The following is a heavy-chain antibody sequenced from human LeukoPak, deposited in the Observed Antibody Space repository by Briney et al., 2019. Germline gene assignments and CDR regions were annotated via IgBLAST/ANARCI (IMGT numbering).Heavy chain of an antibody. Sequence: GGSLRLSCAASGFTFSSYAMSWVRQAPGKGLEWVGRIKSKTDGGTTDYAAPVKGRFTISRDDSKNTLYLQMNSLKTEDTAVYYCTTVVIAVAGYQFDYWGQGTLVTVSS. J-gene: IGHJ4*02. CDR2: IKSKTDGGTT. CDR1: GFTFSSYA. V-gene: IGHV3-15*01. D-gene: IGHD6-19*01. CDR3: TTVVIAVAGYQFDY.